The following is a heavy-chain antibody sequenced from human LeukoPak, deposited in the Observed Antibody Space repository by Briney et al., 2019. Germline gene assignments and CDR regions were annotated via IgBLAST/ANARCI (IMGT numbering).Heavy chain of an antibody. V-gene: IGHV4-34*01. CDR2: INHSGST. CDR1: GGSISSYY. CDR3: ARGRGFWSMYYFDY. J-gene: IGHJ4*02. D-gene: IGHD3-3*01. Sequence: SETLSLTCTVSGGSISSYYWSWIRQPPGKGLEWIGEINHSGSTNYNPSLKSRVTISVDTSKNQFSLKLSSVTAADTAVYYCARGRGFWSMYYFDYWGQGTLVTVSS.